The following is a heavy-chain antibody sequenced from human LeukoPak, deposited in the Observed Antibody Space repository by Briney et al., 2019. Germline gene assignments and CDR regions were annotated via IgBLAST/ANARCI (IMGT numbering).Heavy chain of an antibody. CDR1: GYIFTAYY. Sequence: ASVKVSCTASGYIFTAYYIHWVRQAPGQGLEWMGWINPNSGGTTFAQTFPDRVTMTRDTSISTVYMELSSLRSDDTAVYYCTRDPPRRCSGVTCYPYWGQGTLVTVSS. V-gene: IGHV1-2*02. J-gene: IGHJ4*02. D-gene: IGHD2-15*01. CDR2: INPNSGGT. CDR3: TRDPPRRCSGVTCYPY.